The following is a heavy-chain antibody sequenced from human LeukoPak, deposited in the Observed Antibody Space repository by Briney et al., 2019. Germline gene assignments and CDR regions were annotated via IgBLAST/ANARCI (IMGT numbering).Heavy chain of an antibody. CDR3: ARYCRGGSCYFDY. D-gene: IGHD2-15*01. CDR1: GYTFTGYY. J-gene: IGHJ4*02. Sequence: ASVKVSCKASGYTFTGYYMHWVRQAPGQGLEWMGWINPNSGGTNYAQKFQGRVTMTRDTSISTAYMELSRLRSDDTAVYYCARYCRGGSCYFDYWGQGTLVTVST. V-gene: IGHV1-2*02. CDR2: INPNSGGT.